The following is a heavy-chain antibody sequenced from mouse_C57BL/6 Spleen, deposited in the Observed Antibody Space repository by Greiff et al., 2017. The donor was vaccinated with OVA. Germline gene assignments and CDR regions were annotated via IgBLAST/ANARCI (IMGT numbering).Heavy chain of an antibody. D-gene: IGHD2-4*01. V-gene: IGHV1-52*01. CDR2: IDPSDSET. CDR1: GYTFTSYW. Sequence: QVQLQQPGAELVRPGSSVKLSCKASGYTFTSYWMHWVKQRPIQGLEWIGNIDPSDSETHYNQKFKDKATLTVDKSSSTAYMQLSSLTSEDSAVYYGARGDYDYDGAWFAYWGQGTLVTVSA. J-gene: IGHJ3*01. CDR3: ARGDYDYDGAWFAY.